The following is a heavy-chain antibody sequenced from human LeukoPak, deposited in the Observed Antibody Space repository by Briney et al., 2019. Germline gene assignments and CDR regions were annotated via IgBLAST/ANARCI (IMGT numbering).Heavy chain of an antibody. CDR2: IYYSGST. J-gene: IGHJ3*02. CDR1: GFTFSDYY. Sequence: GPLRLSCAASGFTFSDYYMSWIRQPPGKGLEWIGYIYYSGSTNYNPSLKSRVTISVDTSKNQFSLKLSSVTAADTAVYYCARRRITMVRGVSDAFDIWGQGTMVTVSS. CDR3: ARRRITMVRGVSDAFDI. D-gene: IGHD3-10*01. V-gene: IGHV4-59*01.